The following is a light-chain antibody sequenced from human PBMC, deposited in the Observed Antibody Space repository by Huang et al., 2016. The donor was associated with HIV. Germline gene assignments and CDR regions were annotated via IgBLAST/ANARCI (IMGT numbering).Light chain of an antibody. V-gene: IGKV3-15*01. CDR2: GAS. CDR1: QSVSSN. Sequence: EIVMTQSPATLSVSPGERATLSCRASQSVSSNLAWYQQKPGQAPRLLIYGASTRATGIPVRVSGSGSGTEVTLTISSLQSEDFAVYYCQQYNNWPRTFGQGTKVEIK. J-gene: IGKJ1*01. CDR3: QQYNNWPRT.